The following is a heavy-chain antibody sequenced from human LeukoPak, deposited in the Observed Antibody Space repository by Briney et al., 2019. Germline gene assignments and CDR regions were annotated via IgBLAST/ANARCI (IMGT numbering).Heavy chain of an antibody. Sequence: ASVKVSCKASGYTFTSYYMHWVGPPPGQGLDGMGIINLSSTSRNYAQEFQGRVNMTSATYTNTVYMELGRMRSEDTAVYYCARVAAGGFAYDKFAPWGQGTLVTVSS. CDR1: GYTFTSYY. V-gene: IGHV1-46*01. CDR3: ARVAAGGFAYDKFAP. CDR2: INLSSTSR. J-gene: IGHJ5*02. D-gene: IGHD6-13*01.